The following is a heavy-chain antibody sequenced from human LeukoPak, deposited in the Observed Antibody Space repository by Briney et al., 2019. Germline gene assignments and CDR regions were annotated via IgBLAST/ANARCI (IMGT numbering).Heavy chain of an antibody. D-gene: IGHD3-3*01. CDR2: FDPEDGET. CDR3: ATDASSFWSGYNIGMGAFDI. CDR1: GYTLTELS. J-gene: IGHJ3*02. Sequence: GASVTVSCTVSGYTLTELSMHWVRQAPGKGLEWMGGFDPEDGETTYAQKFQGRVTMTEDTSTDTAYMELSSLRSEDTAVYYCATDASSFWSGYNIGMGAFDIWGQGTMVTVSS. V-gene: IGHV1-24*01.